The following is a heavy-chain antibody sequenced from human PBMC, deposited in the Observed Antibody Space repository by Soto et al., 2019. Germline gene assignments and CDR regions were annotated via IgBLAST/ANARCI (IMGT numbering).Heavy chain of an antibody. D-gene: IGHD3-10*01. Sequence: GASVKVSCKVSGYTLTELSMHWVRQAPGKGLEWMGWISAYNGNTNYAQKLQGRVTMTTDTSTSTAYMELRSLRSDDTAVYYCARDRLPYYGSGSYLPFDYWGQGTLVTVSS. CDR2: ISAYNGNT. CDR1: GYTLTELS. CDR3: ARDRLPYYGSGSYLPFDY. J-gene: IGHJ4*02. V-gene: IGHV1-18*01.